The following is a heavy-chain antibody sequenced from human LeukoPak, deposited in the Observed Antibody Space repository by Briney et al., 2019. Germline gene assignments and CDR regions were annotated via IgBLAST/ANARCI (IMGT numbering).Heavy chain of an antibody. CDR1: GFTFSSYA. CDR3: AKGAYQPLPSYYYYYYYLDV. CDR2: ISGGGGST. D-gene: IGHD2-15*01. J-gene: IGHJ6*03. Sequence: GGSLRLSCAASGFTFSSYAMSWVRQAPGKGLEWVSAISGGGGSTYYADSVRGRFTISRDNSRNTLYLQMNSLRAEDTAVYYCAKGAYQPLPSYYYYYYYLDVWGKGTTVTVSS. V-gene: IGHV3-23*01.